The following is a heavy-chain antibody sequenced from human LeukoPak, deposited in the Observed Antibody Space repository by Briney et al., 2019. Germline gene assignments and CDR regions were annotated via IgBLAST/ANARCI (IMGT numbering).Heavy chain of an antibody. CDR1: GGSISSGGYS. J-gene: IGHJ5*02. V-gene: IGHV4-30-2*01. CDR3: ARVPYYYGSGSQVNWFDP. D-gene: IGHD3-10*01. CDR2: IYHSRST. Sequence: PSETLSLTCAVSGGSISSGGYSWSWIRQPPGKGLEWIGYIYHSRSTYYNPSLKSRVTISVDRSKNQFSLKLSSVTAADTAVYYCARVPYYYGSGSQVNWFDPWGQGTLVTVSS.